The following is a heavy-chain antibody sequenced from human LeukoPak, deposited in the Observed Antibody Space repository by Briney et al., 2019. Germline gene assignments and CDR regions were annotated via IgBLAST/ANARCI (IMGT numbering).Heavy chain of an antibody. CDR3: ARGAYYYGSGLPFDP. CDR1: GGSLSSSSYY. CDR2: IYYSGNT. Sequence: PSETLSLTCTVSGGSLSSSSYYWGWIRQPPGKGLEWIANIYYSGNTYYNPSLKSRVTISVDTSMNQFSLKLSSVTAADTAVYYCARGAYYYGSGLPFDPWGQGTLVTVSS. V-gene: IGHV4-39*07. D-gene: IGHD3-10*01. J-gene: IGHJ5*02.